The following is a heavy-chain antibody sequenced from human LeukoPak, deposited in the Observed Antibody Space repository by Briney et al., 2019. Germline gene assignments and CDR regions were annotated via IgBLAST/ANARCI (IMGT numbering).Heavy chain of an antibody. D-gene: IGHD2-2*02. CDR1: GYTFTSYG. J-gene: IGHJ6*02. Sequence: ASVKVSCKASGYTFTSYGISWVRQAPGQGLEWMGWISAYNGSTNYAQKLQGRVTMTTDTSTSTAYVELRSLRSDDTAVYYCARDVIFCSSTSCYTSNYYYGMDVWGQGTTVTVSS. CDR3: ARDVIFCSSTSCYTSNYYYGMDV. CDR2: ISAYNGST. V-gene: IGHV1-18*01.